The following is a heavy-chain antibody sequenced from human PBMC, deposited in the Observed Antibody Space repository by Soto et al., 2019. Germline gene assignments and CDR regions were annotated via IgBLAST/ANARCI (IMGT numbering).Heavy chain of an antibody. CDR2: IYHSGSI. V-gene: IGHV4-4*02. CDR1: GGSINSNYW. Sequence: QVQLQESGPGLVKPSGTRSLTCAVPGGSINSNYWWSWVRQPPGKGLEWIAEIYHSGSINYNPSLESRVTISVDKSKNQFSLRLTSVTAADTAVYYCARDPVAASGTAFDIWGQGTMVTVSS. CDR3: ARDPVAASGTAFDI. J-gene: IGHJ3*02. D-gene: IGHD1-26*01.